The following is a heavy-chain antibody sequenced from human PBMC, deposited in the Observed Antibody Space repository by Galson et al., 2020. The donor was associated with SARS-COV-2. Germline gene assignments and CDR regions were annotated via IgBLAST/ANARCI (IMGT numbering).Heavy chain of an antibody. D-gene: IGHD3-22*01. Sequence: WGSLRLSCAASGFTFSSYAMHWVRQAPGKGLEWVAVISYDGSNKYYADSVKGRFTISRDNSKNTLYLQMNSLRAEDTAVYYCARDLGPPRENYYDSSGLDYWGQGTLVTVSS. CDR3: ARDLGPPRENYYDSSGLDY. CDR2: ISYDGSNK. J-gene: IGHJ4*02. V-gene: IGHV3-30*04. CDR1: GFTFSSYA.